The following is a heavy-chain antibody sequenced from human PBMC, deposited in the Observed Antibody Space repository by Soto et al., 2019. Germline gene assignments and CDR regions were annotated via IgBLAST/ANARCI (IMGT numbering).Heavy chain of an antibody. CDR3: AMTAGGRVTSAVDI. CDR1: GFTFSSYG. CDR2: IQNTENKK. D-gene: IGHD6-13*01. V-gene: IGHV3-30-3*01. Sequence: PGGSLRLSCVASGFTFSSYGMRWVRQAPGKGLEWVGVIQNTENKKYYADSVKGRFPNCRDNSQNALFLQMYSLMSEDTAMYYCAMTAGGRVTSAVDIWGQGIMVTVSS. J-gene: IGHJ3*02.